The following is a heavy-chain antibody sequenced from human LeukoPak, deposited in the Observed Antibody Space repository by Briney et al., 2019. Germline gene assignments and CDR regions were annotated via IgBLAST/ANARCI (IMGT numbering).Heavy chain of an antibody. J-gene: IGHJ6*03. CDR2: MNPNSGNT. V-gene: IGHV1-8*01. D-gene: IGHD5-24*01. CDR3: ARVGDGYNYDYHYMDV. Sequence: ASVKVSCKASGYTFTSYDINWVRQATGQGLEWMGWMNPNSGNTGYAQKFQGRVTMTRNTSISTAYMELSSLRSEDTAVYHCARVGDGYNYDYHYMDVWGKGTTVTVSS. CDR1: GYTFTSYD.